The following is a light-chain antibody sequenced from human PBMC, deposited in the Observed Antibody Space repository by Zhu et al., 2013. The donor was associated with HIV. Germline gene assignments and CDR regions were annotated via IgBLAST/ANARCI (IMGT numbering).Light chain of an antibody. V-gene: IGLV3-1*01. CDR1: KLGDKY. CDR3: GTWDSSLSAGGV. CDR2: QDD. Sequence: SYELTQPPSVSLSPGQTASITCSGDKLGDKYACWYQQKPGQSPVLVIYQDDKRPSGIPDRFSGSKSGTSATLGITGLQTGDEADYYCGTWDSSLSAGGVFGGGTKLTVL. J-gene: IGLJ3*02.